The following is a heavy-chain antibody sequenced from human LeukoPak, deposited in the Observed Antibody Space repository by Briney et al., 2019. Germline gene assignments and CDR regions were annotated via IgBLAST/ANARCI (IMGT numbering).Heavy chain of an antibody. CDR2: INHSGST. CDR3: ARIFTASQPATNYFDY. D-gene: IGHD1/OR15-1a*01. J-gene: IGHJ4*02. CDR1: GGSFSGYY. Sequence: SETLSLTCAVYGGSFSGYYWSWIRQPPGKGLEWIGEINHSGSTNYNPSLKSRVTISVDTSKNQFSLKLSSVTAADTAVYYCARIFTASQPATNYFDYWGPGTLVTVSS. V-gene: IGHV4-34*01.